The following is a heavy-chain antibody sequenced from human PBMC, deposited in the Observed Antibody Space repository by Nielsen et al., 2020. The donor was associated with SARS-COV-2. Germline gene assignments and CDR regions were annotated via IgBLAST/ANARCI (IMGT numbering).Heavy chain of an antibody. CDR3: ARRGSYHYSSGSSWYFDL. J-gene: IGHJ2*01. Sequence: SETLSLTCAVSSGSVSSSSWWTWVRQSPGKGLQWIGEVSQTGTTNYNPSLRSRTSISIDTSQNQFSLTLSSVTAADTAVYYCARRGSYHYSSGSSWYFDLWGRGTLVSVSS. V-gene: IGHV4-4*02. CDR1: SGSVSSSSW. CDR2: VSQTGTT. D-gene: IGHD3-10*01.